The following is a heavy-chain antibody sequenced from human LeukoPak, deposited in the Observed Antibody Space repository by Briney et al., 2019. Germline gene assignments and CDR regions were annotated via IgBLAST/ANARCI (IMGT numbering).Heavy chain of an antibody. J-gene: IGHJ4*02. CDR2: IYWDDDK. Sequence: SGPTLVKPTQTLTLTCTFSGFSLSTSGVGMGWIRQPPGKALYLLALIYWDDDKRYSPSLKRRLTITKDTSKNQVVLTMTNMDPVDTATYYCAHRDSSGPTDDFDYWGQGTLVTVSS. CDR3: AHRDSSGPTDDFDY. D-gene: IGHD6-19*01. V-gene: IGHV2-5*02. CDR1: GFSLSTSGVG.